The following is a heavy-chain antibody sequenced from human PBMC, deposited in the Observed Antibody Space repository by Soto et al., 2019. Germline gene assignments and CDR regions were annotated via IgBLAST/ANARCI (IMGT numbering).Heavy chain of an antibody. J-gene: IGHJ4*02. CDR2: INQEGSEK. CDR3: ARDPNPHFDY. D-gene: IGHD7-27*01. Sequence: ESGGGLVEPGGSLRLSCAASGFTFNNYWMTWVRQSPGKGLEWVANINQEGSEKYYVDSVKGRFTISRDNAKTSLYLQMDSLRPEDTAVYYCARDPNPHFDYWGQGTLVTVSS. CDR1: GFTFNNYW. V-gene: IGHV3-7*01.